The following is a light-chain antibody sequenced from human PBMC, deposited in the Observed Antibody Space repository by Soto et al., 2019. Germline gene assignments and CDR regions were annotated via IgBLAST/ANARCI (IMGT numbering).Light chain of an antibody. CDR2: GAS. J-gene: IGKJ2*01. CDR3: QQYGSSPPYT. CDR1: QSVSSSY. Sequence: EMVLTQSPGTLYFSPGERATLSCRASQSVSSSYLAWYQQKPGQAPRLLIYGASSRATGNPDRFSGSGSGTDFTLTISRLEPEEFAVYYCQQYGSSPPYTFGQGTKLEIK. V-gene: IGKV3-20*01.